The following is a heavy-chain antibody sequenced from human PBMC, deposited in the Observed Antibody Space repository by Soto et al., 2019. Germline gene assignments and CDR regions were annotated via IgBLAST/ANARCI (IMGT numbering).Heavy chain of an antibody. CDR3: ARCGHRGYSYGYVHYYYYGMDV. V-gene: IGHV4-34*01. J-gene: IGHJ6*02. D-gene: IGHD5-18*01. CDR1: GGSFSGYY. CDR2: INHSGST. Sequence: TSETLSLTCAVYGGSFSGYYWSWIRQPPGKGLEWIGEINHSGSTNYNPSLKSRVTISVDTSKNQFSLKLSSVTAADTAVYYCARCGHRGYSYGYVHYYYYGMDVWGQGTTVTVSS.